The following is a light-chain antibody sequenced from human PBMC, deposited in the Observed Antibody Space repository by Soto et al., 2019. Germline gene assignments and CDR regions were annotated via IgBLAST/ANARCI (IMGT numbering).Light chain of an antibody. CDR3: SSYSGSSFFL. J-gene: IGLJ2*01. CDR2: DVS. Sequence: QSALTQPASVSGSPGQSITISCTGTTSDVGGYNYVSWYQQHPGKAPKLMIYDVSNWPSGIPSRFSGSKSGNTASLTISGLQPEDEADYYCSSYSGSSFFLFGGGTKLTVL. CDR1: TSDVGGYNY. V-gene: IGLV2-14*01.